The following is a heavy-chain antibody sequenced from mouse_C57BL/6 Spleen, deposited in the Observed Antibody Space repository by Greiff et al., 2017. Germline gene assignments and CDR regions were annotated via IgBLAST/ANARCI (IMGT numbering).Heavy chain of an antibody. D-gene: IGHD2-4*01. CDR2: IDPSDSYT. Sequence: VQLQQPGAELVMPGASVKLSCKASGYTFTSYWMHWVKQRPGQGLEWIGEIDPSDSYTNYNQKFKGKSTLTVDKSSSTAYMQLSSLTSEDSAVYYCAVYDYDRVAYWGQGTLVTVSA. V-gene: IGHV1-69*01. J-gene: IGHJ3*01. CDR1: GYTFTSYW. CDR3: AVYDYDRVAY.